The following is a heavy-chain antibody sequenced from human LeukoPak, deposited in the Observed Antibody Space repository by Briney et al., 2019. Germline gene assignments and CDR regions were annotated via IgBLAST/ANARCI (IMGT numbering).Heavy chain of an antibody. D-gene: IGHD5-18*01. J-gene: IGHJ4*02. Sequence: ASVKVSCKASGYTFTGYYMPWVRQAPGQGLEWMGWINPNSGGTNYAQKFQGRVTMTRDTSISTAYMELSRLRSDDTAVYYCARAPDTAMVYYFDYWGQGTLVTVSS. CDR3: ARAPDTAMVYYFDY. CDR1: GYTFTGYY. CDR2: INPNSGGT. V-gene: IGHV1-2*02.